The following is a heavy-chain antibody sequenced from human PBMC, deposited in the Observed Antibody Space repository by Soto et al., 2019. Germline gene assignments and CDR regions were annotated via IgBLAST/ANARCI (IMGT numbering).Heavy chain of an antibody. D-gene: IGHD3-3*01. Sequence: EVQLVESGGGLVPPGGSLRLYCAASGFTFSSYWMHWVRQAPGKGLVWVSRINSDGSSTSYADSVKGRFTISRDNAKYTMYLQMNSLRAEDTAVYYCARSPYYDFWSGYWPYYYYYYMDVWGKGTTVTVSS. CDR2: INSDGSST. CDR1: GFTFSSYW. J-gene: IGHJ6*03. CDR3: ARSPYYDFWSGYWPYYYYYYMDV. V-gene: IGHV3-74*01.